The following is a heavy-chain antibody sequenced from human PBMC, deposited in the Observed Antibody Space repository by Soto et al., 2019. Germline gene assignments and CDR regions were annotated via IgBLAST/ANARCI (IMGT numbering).Heavy chain of an antibody. CDR3: ARDYYDSSGYLAFLDY. J-gene: IGHJ4*02. CDR1: GFTFSSYS. CDR2: ISSSSSYI. V-gene: IGHV3-21*05. Sequence: GSLRLSCAASGFTFSSYSMNWVRQAPGKGLEWVSYISSSSSYIYYADSVKGRFTISRDNAKNSLYLQMNSLRAEDTAVYYCARDYYDSSGYLAFLDYWGQGTLVTVSS. D-gene: IGHD3-22*01.